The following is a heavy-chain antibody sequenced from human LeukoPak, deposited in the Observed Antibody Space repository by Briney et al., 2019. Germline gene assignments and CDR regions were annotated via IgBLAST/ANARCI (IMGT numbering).Heavy chain of an antibody. CDR2: INHSGST. Sequence: SETLSLTCAVYGGSFSGYYWSWIRKPPGKGLEWIGEINHSGSTNYNPSLKSRVTISVNTSKNQFSLKLSSVTAADTAVYYCARGGGLRYFDWLLYGFDPWGQGTLVTVSS. V-gene: IGHV4-34*01. CDR1: GGSFSGYY. J-gene: IGHJ5*02. CDR3: ARGGGLRYFDWLLYGFDP. D-gene: IGHD3-9*01.